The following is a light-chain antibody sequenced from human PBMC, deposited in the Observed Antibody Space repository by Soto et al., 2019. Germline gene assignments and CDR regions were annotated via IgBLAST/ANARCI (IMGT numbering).Light chain of an antibody. CDR2: EVT. J-gene: IGLJ1*01. CDR1: SSDVGIYNY. CDR3: SSYAGSNKSV. V-gene: IGLV2-14*01. Sequence: QSALTQPASVSGSPGQSIAISCTGSSSDVGIYNYVSWYQQHPGKVPKLIIYEVTNRPSGVSNRFSGSKSGNTASLTVSGLQPEDEADYYCSSYAGSNKSVFGTGTKLTVL.